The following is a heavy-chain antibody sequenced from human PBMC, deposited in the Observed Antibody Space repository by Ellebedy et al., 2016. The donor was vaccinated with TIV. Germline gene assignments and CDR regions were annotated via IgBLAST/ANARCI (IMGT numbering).Heavy chain of an antibody. CDR3: ARDLAY. V-gene: IGHV3-30-3*01. CDR1: GFTFSSYA. CDR2: ISYDGSNK. Sequence: GGSLRLSXAASGFTFSSYAMHWVRQAPGKGLEWVAVISYDGSNKYYADSVKGRFTISRDNSKNTLYLQMNSLRAEDTAVYYCARDLAYWGQGTLVTVSS. J-gene: IGHJ4*02.